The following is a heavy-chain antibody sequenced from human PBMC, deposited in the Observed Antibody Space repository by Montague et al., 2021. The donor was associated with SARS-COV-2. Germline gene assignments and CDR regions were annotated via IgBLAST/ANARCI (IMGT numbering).Heavy chain of an antibody. D-gene: IGHD3-10*01. V-gene: IGHV4-34*01. CDR2: INHGGST. J-gene: IGHJ6*03. CDR1: GTSFSGYY. Sequence: SETLSLTCAVHGTSFSGYYWNWIRQPPGKGLERIGEINHGGSTKYSPSLKSRLTISADTSKNQFSLKLTSVAAADTAVLYCAGLRDGVVPSPILGVGPYYSYYYMDVWGRGTTVTVSS. CDR3: AGLRDGVVPSPILGVGPYYSYYYMDV.